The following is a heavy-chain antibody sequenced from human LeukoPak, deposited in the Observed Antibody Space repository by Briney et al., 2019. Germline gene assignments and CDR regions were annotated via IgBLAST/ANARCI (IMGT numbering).Heavy chain of an antibody. Sequence: SETLSLTCSVSGGSISSSSYYWGWIRQPPGKGLEWIGSINYSGSTYYNPSLKSRVTISVDTSKNQFSLKVNSVTAADTAVYYCARDPPNYYGGSGYSVYWGQGTLVTVSS. V-gene: IGHV4-39*07. CDR3: ARDPPNYYGGSGYSVY. J-gene: IGHJ4*02. CDR1: GGSISSSSYY. D-gene: IGHD3-22*01. CDR2: INYSGST.